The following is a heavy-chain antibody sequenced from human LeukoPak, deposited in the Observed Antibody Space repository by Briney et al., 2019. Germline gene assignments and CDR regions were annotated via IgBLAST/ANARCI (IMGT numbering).Heavy chain of an antibody. CDR2: ISSDSAYI. J-gene: IGHJ4*02. V-gene: IGHV3-21*01. CDR3: ATEYSSGWYSGSFGDY. Sequence: GGSLRLSCAASGFTFNSYSMVWVRQAPGKGPEWLSSISSDSAYIYYADSARGRFTVSRDNAKNSLYLQMNSLRAEDTAVYYCATEYSSGWYSGSFGDYWGQGTLVTVSS. CDR1: GFTFNSYS. D-gene: IGHD6-19*01.